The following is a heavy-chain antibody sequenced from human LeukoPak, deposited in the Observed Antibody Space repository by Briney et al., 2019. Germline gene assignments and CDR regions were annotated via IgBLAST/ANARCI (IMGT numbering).Heavy chain of an antibody. J-gene: IGHJ4*02. V-gene: IGHV4-34*01. Sequence: SETLSLTCAVYGGSFGGYYWGWVRQPPGKGREWVGEINHSGSTNYNTSLKSRVNISVDPSKNQFSLKLSSVTAADTAVYYCARGLVVVPAVLSYFDYRGQGTLVTVSS. CDR3: ARGLVVVPAVLSYFDY. D-gene: IGHD2-2*01. CDR1: GGSFGGYY. CDR2: INHSGST.